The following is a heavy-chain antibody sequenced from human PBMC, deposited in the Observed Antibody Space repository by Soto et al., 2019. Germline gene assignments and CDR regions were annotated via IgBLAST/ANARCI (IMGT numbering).Heavy chain of an antibody. CDR2: IIPIFGTA. J-gene: IGHJ6*02. D-gene: IGHD2-2*02. CDR1: GGTFSSYA. V-gene: IGHV1-69*13. Sequence: RASAKVSCKASGGTFSSYAISWVRQAPGQGLEWMGGIIPIFGTANYAQKFQGRVTITADESTSTAYMELSSLRSEDTAVYYCARSHPTRARYQLLYDYYYGMDVWGQGTTVTVSS. CDR3: ARSHPTRARYQLLYDYYYGMDV.